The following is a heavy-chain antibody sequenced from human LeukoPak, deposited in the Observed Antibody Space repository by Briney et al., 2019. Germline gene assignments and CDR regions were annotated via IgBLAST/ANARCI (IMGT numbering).Heavy chain of an antibody. J-gene: IGHJ4*02. CDR1: GFTFSSYA. Sequence: GGSLRLSCAASGFTFSSYAMSWVRQAPGKGLEWVSGISGSGGTTYYADSVKGRFTISRDNSKNTLYLQMNSLRAEDTAVYYCAKGSPNYSNRFDYWGQGTLVTISS. V-gene: IGHV3-23*01. D-gene: IGHD4-11*01. CDR2: ISGSGGTT. CDR3: AKGSPNYSNRFDY.